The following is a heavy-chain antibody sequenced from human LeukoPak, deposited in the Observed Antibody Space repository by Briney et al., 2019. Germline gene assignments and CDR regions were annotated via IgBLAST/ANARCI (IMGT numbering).Heavy chain of an antibody. CDR2: ISYDGSNK. CDR1: GFTFSSYA. D-gene: IGHD6-19*01. V-gene: IGHV3-30-3*01. J-gene: IGHJ4*02. CDR3: ARGVNIAVAGTGLDY. Sequence: PGRSLRLSCAASGFTFSSYAMHWVRQAPGKGLEWVAVISYDGSNKYYADSVKGRFTISRDNSKNTLYLQMNSLRAEDTAVYYCARGVNIAVAGTGLDYWGQGTLVTVSS.